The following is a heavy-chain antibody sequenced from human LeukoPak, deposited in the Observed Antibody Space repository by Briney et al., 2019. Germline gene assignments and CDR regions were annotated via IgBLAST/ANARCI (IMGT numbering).Heavy chain of an antibody. CDR2: ISSSSSYI. D-gene: IGHD4-23*01. J-gene: IGHJ4*02. CDR1: GFTFSSYS. Sequence: GGSLRLSCAASGFTFSSYSMNWVRQAPGKGLEWVSSISSSSSYIYYADSVKGRFTISRDNAKNSLYLQMNSLRAEDTAVYYCARGYQSYGGNSLNFDYWGQGPLVTVSS. V-gene: IGHV3-21*01. CDR3: ARGYQSYGGNSLNFDY.